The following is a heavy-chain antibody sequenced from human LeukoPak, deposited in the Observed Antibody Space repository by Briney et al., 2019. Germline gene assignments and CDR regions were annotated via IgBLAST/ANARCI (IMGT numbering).Heavy chain of an antibody. V-gene: IGHV1-46*01. J-gene: IGHJ4*02. D-gene: IGHD5-18*01. CDR1: GYTFTSHY. CDR2: INSSGGTT. Sequence: GASMKVSCKASGYTFTSHYMHWVRQAPGQGLEWMGIINSSGGTTTYAQKFQGRVTMTRDTSTSTVYMELSSLTSEDTAVYYCARSYGYRGYFDYWGQGTLVTVSS. CDR3: ARSYGYRGYFDY.